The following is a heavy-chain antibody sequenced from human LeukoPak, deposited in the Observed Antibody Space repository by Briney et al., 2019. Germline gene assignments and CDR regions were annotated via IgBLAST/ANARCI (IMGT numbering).Heavy chain of an antibody. CDR1: GYTFTGYY. CDR2: INPNSGGT. V-gene: IGHV1-2*02. Sequence: GASVKVSCKASGYTFTGYYMHWVRQAPGQGLEWMGWINPNSGGTNYAQKFQGRVTMTRDTSISTAYMELSRLRSDDTAVYYCARGLFVVDTAMVTGGDYWGQGTLVTVSS. J-gene: IGHJ4*02. CDR3: ARGLFVVDTAMVTGGDY. D-gene: IGHD5-18*01.